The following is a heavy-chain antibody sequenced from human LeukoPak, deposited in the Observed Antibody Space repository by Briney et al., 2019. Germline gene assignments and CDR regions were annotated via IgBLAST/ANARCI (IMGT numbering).Heavy chain of an antibody. V-gene: IGHV3-23*01. CDR1: GFTFSSYA. Sequence: EPGGSLRLSCAASGFTFSSYAMSWVRQAPGKGLEWVSAISGSGGSTYYADSVKGRFTISRDNSKNTLYRQMNSLRAEDTAVYYCAKNGDRGAYCTGGTCYPYFYYYMDVWGKGTTVTI. CDR2: ISGSGGST. D-gene: IGHD2-15*01. J-gene: IGHJ6*03. CDR3: AKNGDRGAYCTGGTCYPYFYYYMDV.